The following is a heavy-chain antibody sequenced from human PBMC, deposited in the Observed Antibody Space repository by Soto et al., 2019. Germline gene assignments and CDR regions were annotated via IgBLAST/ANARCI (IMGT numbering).Heavy chain of an antibody. CDR3: ARGEVGAVAGILNWFDP. CDR1: GYTFTNSG. CDR2: ISLNIGAT. D-gene: IGHD6-19*01. J-gene: IGHJ5*02. Sequence: ASVKVSCKTSGYTFTNSGFSWVRQAPGQGLEWVGGISLNIGATNYAQKFQGRVTITADESTSTAYMELSSLRSEDTAVYYCARGEVGAVAGILNWFDPWGQGTLVTVSS. V-gene: IGHV1-18*01.